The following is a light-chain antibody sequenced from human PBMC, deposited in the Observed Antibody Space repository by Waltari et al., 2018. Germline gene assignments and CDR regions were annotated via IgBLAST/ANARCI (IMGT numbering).Light chain of an antibody. J-gene: IGLJ3*02. CDR2: GGI. CDR1: GPKHRAADA. Sequence: QSALTQPPSVSGAPGQRVPFSCTGRGPKHRAADACPGYQQLPRAAPKLLIYGGISRPLGVPARFFGSTSGTSASLAITGLQAEDEADYYCQSYDTSLSVVFGGGTKLTVL. CDR3: QSYDTSLSVV. V-gene: IGLV1-40*01.